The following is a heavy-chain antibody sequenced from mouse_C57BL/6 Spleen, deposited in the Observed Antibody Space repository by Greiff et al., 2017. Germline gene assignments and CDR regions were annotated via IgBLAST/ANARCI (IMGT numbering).Heavy chain of an antibody. J-gene: IGHJ2*01. D-gene: IGHD4-1*01. V-gene: IGHV1-69*01. Sequence: QVQLQQPGAELVMPGASVKLSCKASGYTFTSYWMHWVKQRPGQGLEWIGEIDPSDSYTNYNQKFKGKSTLTVDKSSSTAYMQLSSLTSEDSAVYYCARKEGNWDYFDYWGQGTTLTVSS. CDR2: IDPSDSYT. CDR3: ARKEGNWDYFDY. CDR1: GYTFTSYW.